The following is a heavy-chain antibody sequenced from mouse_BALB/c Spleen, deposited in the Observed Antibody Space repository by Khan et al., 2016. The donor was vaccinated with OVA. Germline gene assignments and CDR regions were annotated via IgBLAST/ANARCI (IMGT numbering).Heavy chain of an antibody. CDR2: IAPGSGSI. D-gene: IGHD1-1*01. V-gene: IGHV1S41*01. CDR3: ARENYSDSTCYAMDQ. CDR1: GYTFTSYW. J-gene: IGHJ4*01. Sequence: DLVKPGASVKLSCKASGYTFTSYWINWIKQRPGQGLEWIGRIAPGSGSIYYNEMVKGQVTLTVDTPSSTAYSQLRRLSSEYSAVYFSARENYSDSTCYAMDQWGQGTSVTVSS.